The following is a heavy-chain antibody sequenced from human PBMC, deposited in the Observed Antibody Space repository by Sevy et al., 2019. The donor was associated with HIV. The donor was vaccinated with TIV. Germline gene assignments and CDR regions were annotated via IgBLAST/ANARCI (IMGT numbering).Heavy chain of an antibody. Sequence: GGSLRLSCAASGFTFSSYWMSWVRQAPGKGLEWVAYIKQDGSEKYYVDSVKGRFTISRDNAKNSLYLQMNSLRAEDTAVYYCARVPNKYCSGGSCCSGGWFDPWGQGTLVTVSS. J-gene: IGHJ5*02. D-gene: IGHD2-15*01. CDR3: ARVPNKYCSGGSCCSGGWFDP. CDR1: GFTFSSYW. V-gene: IGHV3-7*03. CDR2: IKQDGSEK.